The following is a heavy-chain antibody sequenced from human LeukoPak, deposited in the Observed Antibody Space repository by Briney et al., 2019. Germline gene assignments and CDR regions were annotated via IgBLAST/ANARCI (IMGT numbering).Heavy chain of an antibody. CDR1: GFTLSHYG. V-gene: IGHV3-33*01. Sequence: GSLRLSCTASGFTLSHYGLYWVRQAPGKGLESVALLWADGSKTSYPDSVKGRFTISRDISRNTLYLQMNSLRAEDTAVYYCASLSGCSSTSCYPTWGQGTLVTVSS. J-gene: IGHJ5*02. CDR3: ASLSGCSSTSCYPT. D-gene: IGHD2-2*01. CDR2: LWADGSKT.